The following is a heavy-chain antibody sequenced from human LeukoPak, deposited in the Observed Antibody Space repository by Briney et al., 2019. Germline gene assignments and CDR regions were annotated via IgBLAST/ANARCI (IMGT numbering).Heavy chain of an antibody. V-gene: IGHV3-30*02. CDR1: GFTFSNYG. D-gene: IGHD5-12*01. Sequence: GGSLRLSCAASGFTFSNYGMHWVRQAPGNRLEWVAFIRYDGSNIYYADSVKGRFTISRDNAKNSLYLQMNSLRAGDTAVYYCARGDIASFYYYMDVWGKGTTVTISS. J-gene: IGHJ6*03. CDR2: IRYDGSNI. CDR3: ARGDIASFYYYMDV.